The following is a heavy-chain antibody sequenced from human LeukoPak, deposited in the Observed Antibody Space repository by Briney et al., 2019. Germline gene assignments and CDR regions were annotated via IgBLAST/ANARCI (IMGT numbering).Heavy chain of an antibody. J-gene: IGHJ3*01. Sequence: GGSLRLSCAASGFTFSNYAMTWVRLTPGKGLEWVSSIRGSGGGTSYADSAKGRFTMSRDNSKSTLYLQMNSLRAEDTALYYCGRDPSGDYVGAFDFWGQGTLVTVSS. CDR1: GFTFSNYA. D-gene: IGHD4-17*01. V-gene: IGHV3-23*01. CDR2: IRGSGGGT. CDR3: GRDPSGDYVGAFDF.